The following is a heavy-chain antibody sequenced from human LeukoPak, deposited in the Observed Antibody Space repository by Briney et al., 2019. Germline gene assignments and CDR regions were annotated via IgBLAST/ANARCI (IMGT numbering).Heavy chain of an antibody. CDR1: GYTFTSYD. J-gene: IGHJ4*02. V-gene: IGHV1-8*03. D-gene: IGHD3-22*01. CDR3: ARAVYYYDSSGYYYFDY. Sequence: ASVKVSCKASGYTFTSYDINWVRQATGQGLEWMGWMNPNSGNTGYAQKFQGRVTITRNTSISTAYMALSSLRSEDTAVYYCARAVYYYDSSGYYYFDYWGQGTLVTVSS. CDR2: MNPNSGNT.